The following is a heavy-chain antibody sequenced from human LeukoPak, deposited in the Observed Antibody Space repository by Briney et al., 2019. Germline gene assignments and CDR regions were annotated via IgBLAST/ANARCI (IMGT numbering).Heavy chain of an antibody. J-gene: IGHJ4*02. CDR2: ISAYNGNT. V-gene: IGHV1-18*01. CDR1: GYTFTSYG. D-gene: IGHD1-26*01. CDR3: ARDSPSLWELLRGGPDQFDY. Sequence: GASVKVSCKASGYTFTSYGISWVRQAPGQGLEWMGWISAYNGNTNYAQKLQGRVTMTTDTSTSTAYMELRSLRSDDTAVYYCARDSPSLWELLRGGPDQFDYWGQGTLVTVSS.